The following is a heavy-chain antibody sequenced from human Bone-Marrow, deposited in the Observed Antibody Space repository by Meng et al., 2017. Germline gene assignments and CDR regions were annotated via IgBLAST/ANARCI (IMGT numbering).Heavy chain of an antibody. CDR3: ARDRRIAAAGTSYYYGMDV. J-gene: IGHJ6*02. Sequence: ASAQVFCKASGYTFTSYYMHWVRQAPGQGLEWMGIINPSGGSTSYAQKFQGGVTMTRDTSTSTVYMELSSLIPEYTAVYYCARDRRIAAAGTSYYYGMDVWGQGTTVTVSS. CDR2: INPSGGST. V-gene: IGHV1-46*01. CDR1: GYTFTSYY. D-gene: IGHD6-13*01.